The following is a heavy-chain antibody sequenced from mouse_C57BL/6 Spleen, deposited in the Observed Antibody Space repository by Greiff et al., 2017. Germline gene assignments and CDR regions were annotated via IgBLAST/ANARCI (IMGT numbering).Heavy chain of an antibody. J-gene: IGHJ1*03. V-gene: IGHV5-6*01. Sequence: EVQGVESGGDLVKPGGSLKLSCAASGFTFSSYGMSWVRQTPDKRLEWVATISSGGSYTYYPDSVKGRFTISRDNAKNTLYLQMSSLKSEDTAMYNCARHELHTYWYFEVWGTETTVTVSS. CDR3: ARHELHTYWYFEV. D-gene: IGHD5-5*01. CDR1: GFTFSSYG. CDR2: ISSGGSYT.